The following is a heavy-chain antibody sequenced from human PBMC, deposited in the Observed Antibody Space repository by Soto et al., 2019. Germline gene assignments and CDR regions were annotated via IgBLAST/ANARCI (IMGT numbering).Heavy chain of an antibody. J-gene: IGHJ3*02. CDR3: ARERGRYYYYDSSGYHDAFDI. CDR2: IIPIFGTA. V-gene: IGHV1-69*06. D-gene: IGHD3-22*01. Sequence: PSVKVSCKASGGTFSSYAISWVRQAPGQGLEWMGGIIPIFGTANYAQKFQGRVTITADKSTSTAYMELSSLRSEDTAVYYCARERGRYYYYDSSGYHDAFDIWGQGTMVTVSS. CDR1: GGTFSSYA.